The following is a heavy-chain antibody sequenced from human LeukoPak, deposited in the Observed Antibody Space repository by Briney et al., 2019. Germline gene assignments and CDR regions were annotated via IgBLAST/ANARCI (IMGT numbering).Heavy chain of an antibody. CDR1: GFTFSSYA. CDR2: ISYDGSNK. CDR3: ARDSIAAAGTNAFDI. J-gene: IGHJ3*02. V-gene: IGHV3-30*04. D-gene: IGHD6-13*01. Sequence: GGSLRLSCAASGFTFSSYAMHWVRQAPGKGLEWVAVISYDGSNKYYADSVKGRFTISRDNSKNTLYLQMNSLRAEDTAVYYCARDSIAAAGTNAFDIWGQGTMVTDSS.